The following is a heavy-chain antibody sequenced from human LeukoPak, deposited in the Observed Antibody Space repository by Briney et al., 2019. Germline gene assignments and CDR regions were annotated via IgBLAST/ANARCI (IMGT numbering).Heavy chain of an antibody. J-gene: IGHJ2*01. CDR1: GFTFSSYA. V-gene: IGHV3-23*01. CDR2: ISGSGGST. CDR3: AKSIVVVVAVWYFDL. Sequence: GGSLRLSCAASGFTFSSYAMSWVRQAPGKGLEWVSVISGSGGSTHYADSVKGRFTISRDNSKNTLYLQMNSLRAEDTAVYYCAKSIVVVVAVWYFDLWGRGALVTVSS. D-gene: IGHD2-15*01.